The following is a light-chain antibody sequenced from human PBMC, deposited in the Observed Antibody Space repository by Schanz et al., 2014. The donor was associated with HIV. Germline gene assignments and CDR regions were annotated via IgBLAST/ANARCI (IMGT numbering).Light chain of an antibody. CDR2: RAS. J-gene: IGKJ1*01. CDR1: QGISNY. V-gene: IGKV1-16*01. Sequence: DIQMTQSPSSLSASVGDRVTITCWASQGISNYLAWYQQKPGKPPSLLIYRASSLQSGVPSRFSGSGSGTDFTLTISFLQSEDLGTYYCQQYYSYPWTFGQGTNVDI. CDR3: QQYYSYPWT.